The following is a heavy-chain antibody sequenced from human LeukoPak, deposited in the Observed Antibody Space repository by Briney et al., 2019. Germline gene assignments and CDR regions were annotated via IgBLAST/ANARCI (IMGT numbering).Heavy chain of an antibody. CDR2: ISSSVSTI. J-gene: IGHJ3*02. CDR3: ARDIAAAGSDAFDI. Sequence: GGSLRLSCAASGFTFSDYYMSWIRQAPGKGLEWVSYISSSVSTIYYAASVKGRFTISRDNAKNLLYLQMNSLRAEDTAVYYCARDIAAAGSDAFDIWGQGTMVTVSS. D-gene: IGHD6-13*01. CDR1: GFTFSDYY. V-gene: IGHV3-11*01.